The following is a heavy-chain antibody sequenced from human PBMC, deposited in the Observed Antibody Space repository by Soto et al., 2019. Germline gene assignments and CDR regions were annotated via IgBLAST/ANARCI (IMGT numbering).Heavy chain of an antibody. CDR2: INHSGST. Sequence: SETLSLTCAVYGGSFSGYYWSWIRQPPGKGLEWIGEINHSGSTNYNPSLKSRVTISVDTSKNQFSLKLSSVTAADTAVYYCATSRGYCSGGSCYSSPYYYYMDVWGKGTTVTVSS. CDR3: ATSRGYCSGGSCYSSPYYYYMDV. CDR1: GGSFSGYY. D-gene: IGHD2-15*01. V-gene: IGHV4-34*01. J-gene: IGHJ6*03.